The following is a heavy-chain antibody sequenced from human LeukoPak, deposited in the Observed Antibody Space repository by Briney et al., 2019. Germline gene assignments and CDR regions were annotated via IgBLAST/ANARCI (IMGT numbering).Heavy chain of an antibody. CDR3: TFCGGYDSSGYYPQFFDY. Sequence: GGSLRLSCAASGVIFSSYWMSWVRQAPGKGLEWVGFIRSKAYGGTTEYAASVKGRFTISRDDSKSIAYLQMNSLKTEDTAVYYCTFCGGYDSSGYYPQFFDYWGQGTLVTVSS. J-gene: IGHJ4*02. V-gene: IGHV3-49*04. CDR1: GVIFSSYW. CDR2: IRSKAYGGTT. D-gene: IGHD3-22*01.